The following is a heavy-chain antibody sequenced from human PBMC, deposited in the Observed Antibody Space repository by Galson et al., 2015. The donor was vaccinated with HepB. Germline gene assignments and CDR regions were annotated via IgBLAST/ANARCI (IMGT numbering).Heavy chain of an antibody. V-gene: IGHV1-69*13. D-gene: IGHD1-14*01. J-gene: IGHJ6*02. CDR1: GGTFSSYV. Sequence: SVKVSCKASGGTFSSYVISWVRQAPGQGLEWMGGIIPLFEIANYTQKFQGRVTITADESTSTAYMELSSLRSEDTAVYYCAREIFGIGYYGMDVWGQGTTVTVSS. CDR2: IIPLFEIA. CDR3: AREIFGIGYYGMDV.